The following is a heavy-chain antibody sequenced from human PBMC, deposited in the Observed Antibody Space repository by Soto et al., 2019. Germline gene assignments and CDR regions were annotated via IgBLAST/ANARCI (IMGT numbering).Heavy chain of an antibody. CDR3: AKDFYVGTLDASDI. V-gene: IGHV3-30*18. Sequence: QVQLVESGGGVVQPGRSLRLSCAASGFTFSSYGMHWVRQAPGKGLEWVAVISYDGSNKYYADSVKGRFTISRDNSKNTLYLQMNSLRAEDTAVYYCAKDFYVGTLDASDIWGQGTMVTVSS. CDR2: ISYDGSNK. D-gene: IGHD3-16*01. CDR1: GFTFSSYG. J-gene: IGHJ3*02.